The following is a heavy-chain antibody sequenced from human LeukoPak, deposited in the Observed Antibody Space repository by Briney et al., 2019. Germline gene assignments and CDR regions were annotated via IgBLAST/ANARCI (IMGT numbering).Heavy chain of an antibody. D-gene: IGHD6-19*01. CDR1: GYSFTSYW. J-gene: IGHJ4*02. Sequence: GESLKISCQGSGYSFTSYWIGWVRQMPGKGLEWMGIIYPGDSDTRYSPSFQGQVTISADKSISTAYLQWSSLKASDTAMYYCARQSIAVAGTVGLDYWGQGTLVTVSS. CDR3: ARQSIAVAGTVGLDY. CDR2: IYPGDSDT. V-gene: IGHV5-51*01.